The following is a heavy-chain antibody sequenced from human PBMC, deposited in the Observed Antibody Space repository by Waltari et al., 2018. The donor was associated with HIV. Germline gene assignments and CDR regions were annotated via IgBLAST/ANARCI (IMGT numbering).Heavy chain of an antibody. J-gene: IGHJ6*02. Sequence: QVQLVQSGAEVKKPGASVKVSCKASGYTFTDSSIYWVRQAPGQGLEWMGRINLNSGVTNYAQKFQGRVIMTRDTSISTAYMELSRLRSDDTAVYYCARVVNYGDNSVYYGMDVWGQGTTVTVSS. D-gene: IGHD4-17*01. CDR3: ARVVNYGDNSVYYGMDV. V-gene: IGHV1-2*06. CDR2: INLNSGVT. CDR1: GYTFTDSS.